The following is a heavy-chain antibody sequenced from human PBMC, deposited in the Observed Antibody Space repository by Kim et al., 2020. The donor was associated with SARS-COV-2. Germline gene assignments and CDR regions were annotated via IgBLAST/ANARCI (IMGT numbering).Heavy chain of an antibody. D-gene: IGHD3-3*01. J-gene: IGHJ5*02. V-gene: IGHV4-39*01. Sequence: SETLSLTCTVSGGSISSSSYYWGWIRQPPGKGLEWIGSIYYSGSTYYNPSLKSRVTISVDTSKNQFSLKLSSVTAADTAVYYCARHNPSRYDFWSGYYPGWFDTWGQGTLVTVSS. CDR3: ARHNPSRYDFWSGYYPGWFDT. CDR1: GGSISSSSYY. CDR2: IYYSGST.